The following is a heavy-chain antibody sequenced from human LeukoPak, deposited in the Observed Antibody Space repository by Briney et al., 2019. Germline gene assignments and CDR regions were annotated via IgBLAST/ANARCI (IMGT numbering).Heavy chain of an antibody. D-gene: IGHD2-2*03. CDR3: ARGRGYCCGTSCSGEYYRMDV. CDR1: GFTFSSYE. Sequence: PGGSLRLSCAASGFTFSSYEMNWVRQAPGKGLEWVSAISSSGGTIYYADSVKGRFTISRDNAKNSLYLQMNSLRAEDTAVYYCARGRGYCCGTSCSGEYYRMDV. CDR2: ISSSGGTI. V-gene: IGHV3-48*03. J-gene: IGHJ6*01.